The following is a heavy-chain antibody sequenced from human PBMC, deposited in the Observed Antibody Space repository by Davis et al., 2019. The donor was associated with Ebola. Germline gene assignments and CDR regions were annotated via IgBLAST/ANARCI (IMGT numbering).Heavy chain of an antibody. V-gene: IGHV4-31*03. J-gene: IGHJ6*02. CDR2: IYYSGST. CDR3: ARHIENWNYAQDGMDV. D-gene: IGHD1-7*01. CDR1: GGSISSGGYY. Sequence: PSETLSLTCTVSGGSISSGGYYWSWIRQHPGKGLEWIGYIYYSGSTYYNPSLKSRVTISVDTSKNQFSLKLSSVTAADTAVYYCARHIENWNYAQDGMDVWGQGTTVTVSS.